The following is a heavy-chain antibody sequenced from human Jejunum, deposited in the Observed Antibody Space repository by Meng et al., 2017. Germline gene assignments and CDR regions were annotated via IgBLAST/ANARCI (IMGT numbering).Heavy chain of an antibody. D-gene: IGHD1-7*01. CDR3: ARDKGNYLGHWFDY. J-gene: IGHJ4*02. Sequence: EVQLVELGGGLVQLGGALRLSCAASGLTVSSNYMSWVRQAPGKGLEWVSVIYSAGSTYYADSVKGRFTISRDNSKNTLYLQMNSLRAADTAVYYCARDKGNYLGHWFDYWGQGTLVTVSS. V-gene: IGHV3-66*01. CDR2: IYSAGST. CDR1: GLTVSSNY.